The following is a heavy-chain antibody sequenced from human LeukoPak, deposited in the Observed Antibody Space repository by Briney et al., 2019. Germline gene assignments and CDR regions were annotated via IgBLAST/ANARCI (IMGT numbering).Heavy chain of an antibody. CDR1: GFTFSSYG. V-gene: IGHV3-30*02. CDR3: AKDHGSSDWYYFDY. Sequence: GGSLRLSCAASGFTFSSYGMHWVRQAPGKGLEWVAFIHYDGSNNYYADSVKGRFTISRDNSKNTLYLQMNTLRADDTAVYYCAKDHGSSDWYYFDYWGQGTLVTVSS. D-gene: IGHD6-13*01. J-gene: IGHJ4*02. CDR2: IHYDGSNN.